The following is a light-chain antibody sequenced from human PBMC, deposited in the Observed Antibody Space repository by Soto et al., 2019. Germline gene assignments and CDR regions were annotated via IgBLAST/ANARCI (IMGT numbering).Light chain of an antibody. V-gene: IGKV1-27*01. Sequence: DIQMTQSPSSLSASVGDRVTITCRASQGIGNYLAWYQQKPGRVPKLLIHAATTLQSGVPSRFSGSGTGTDFTLTISSLQPDDFATYYCQQYNSYSFGQGTKGDIK. CDR2: AAT. CDR1: QGIGNY. CDR3: QQYNSYS. J-gene: IGKJ1*01.